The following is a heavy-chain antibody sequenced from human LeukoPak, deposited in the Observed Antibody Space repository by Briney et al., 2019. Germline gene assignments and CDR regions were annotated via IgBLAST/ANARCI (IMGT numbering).Heavy chain of an antibody. CDR2: IFYLGNT. Sequence: SETLSLTCTVSGGSLTGYYWSWVRQPPGKGLEWLGYIFYLGNTIYNPSLKSRVTISLDTSNNQFSLRLNSLTTADTAVYYCARDVREDSPDTSSYYDVFDIWGPGTKVTVSS. CDR1: GGSLTGYY. J-gene: IGHJ3*02. D-gene: IGHD3-22*01. CDR3: ARDVREDSPDTSSYYDVFDI. V-gene: IGHV4-59*01.